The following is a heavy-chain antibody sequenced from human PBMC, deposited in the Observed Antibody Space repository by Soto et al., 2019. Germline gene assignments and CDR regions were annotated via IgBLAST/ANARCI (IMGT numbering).Heavy chain of an antibody. V-gene: IGHV1-46*03. D-gene: IGHD2-15*01. CDR2: IHPSGGRS. CDR1: GYTFTSYF. CDR3: ARVYCSGGSCYSIDY. Sequence: QVQLVQSGAEVKKPGASVKVSCKASGYTFTSYFMYWVRQAPGQGLERVGIIHPSGGRSSYEQKFQGSVTMTRYTSTSTVYMELSSLRSEDTAVYYCARVYCSGGSCYSIDYWGQGTLVTVSS. J-gene: IGHJ4*02.